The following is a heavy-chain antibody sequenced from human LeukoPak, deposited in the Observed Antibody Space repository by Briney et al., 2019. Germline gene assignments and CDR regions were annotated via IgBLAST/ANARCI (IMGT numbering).Heavy chain of an antibody. D-gene: IGHD5-18*01. CDR2: ISSNGHST. CDR3: ARVDGYSYGRIDY. CDR1: GFTFSSYA. Sequence: GGSLRLSCAASGFTFSSYAMHWVRQAPGKGLEYVSAISSNGHSTYYANSVEGRFTTSRDNSKNTLYLQMGSLRAEDMALYYCARVDGYSYGRIDYWGQGTLVTVSS. V-gene: IGHV3-64*01. J-gene: IGHJ4*02.